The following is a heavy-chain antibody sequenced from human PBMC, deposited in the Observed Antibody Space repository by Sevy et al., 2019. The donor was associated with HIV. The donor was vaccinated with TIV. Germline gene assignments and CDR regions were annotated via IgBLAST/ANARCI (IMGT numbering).Heavy chain of an antibody. D-gene: IGHD3-16*01. Sequence: GGSLRLSCAASGFTFSSYWMSWVRQAPGKGLEWVANIKQDGSEKYYVDSVKGRFTISRDNAKNSLYLQMNSLRAEDTAVYYCASHVMGYAFDIWGQGTMVTVSS. V-gene: IGHV3-7*01. J-gene: IGHJ3*02. CDR2: IKQDGSEK. CDR3: ASHVMGYAFDI. CDR1: GFTFSSYW.